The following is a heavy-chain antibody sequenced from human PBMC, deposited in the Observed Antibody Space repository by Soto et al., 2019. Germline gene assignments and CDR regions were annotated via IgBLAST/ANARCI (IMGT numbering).Heavy chain of an antibody. Sequence: GESLELSCQSPGYVFDTYWIDWVRQTPGQGLEWMGTIYPGDSDTRYSPSFRGQVTISADISIGTAYLQWNSLKASDTAIYYCARHESTYYSFSGMDVWGQGTTVTVSS. J-gene: IGHJ6*02. CDR3: ARHESTYYSFSGMDV. V-gene: IGHV5-51*01. CDR2: IYPGDSDT. CDR1: GYVFDTYW.